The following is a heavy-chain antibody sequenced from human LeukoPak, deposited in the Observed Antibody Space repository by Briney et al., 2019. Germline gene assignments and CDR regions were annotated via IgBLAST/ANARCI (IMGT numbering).Heavy chain of an antibody. J-gene: IGHJ4*02. CDR3: ARVVWQQLYYFDY. V-gene: IGHV4-39*07. CDR1: GGSISSSSYY. Sequence: KTSETLSLTCTVSGGSISSSSYYWGWIRQPPGKGLEWIGSIYYSGSTYYNPSLKSRVTISVDTSKNQFSLKLSSVTAADTAVYYCARVVWQQLYYFDYWGQGTLVTVSS. CDR2: IYYSGST. D-gene: IGHD6-13*01.